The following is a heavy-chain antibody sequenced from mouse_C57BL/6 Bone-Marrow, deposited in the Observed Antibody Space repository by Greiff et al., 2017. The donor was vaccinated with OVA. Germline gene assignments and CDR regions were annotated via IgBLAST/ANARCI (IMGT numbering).Heavy chain of an antibody. J-gene: IGHJ1*03. CDR3: ERDGGYWYFDV. CDR2: ISDGGSST. V-gene: IGHV5-4*01. CDR1: GFTFSSYA. Sequence: EVQLVESGGGLVKPGGSLKLSCAASGFTFSSYAMSWVRQTPEKRLEWVATISDGGSSTYYPDNVKGRFTISRDNAKNNLYLQMSHLKSKDTAMYYWERDGGYWYFDVWGTGTTVTVSS.